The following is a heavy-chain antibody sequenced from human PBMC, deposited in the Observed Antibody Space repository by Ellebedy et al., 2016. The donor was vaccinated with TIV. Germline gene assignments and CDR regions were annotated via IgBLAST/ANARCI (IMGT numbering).Heavy chain of an antibody. J-gene: IGHJ6*02. Sequence: MPSETLSLTCTVSGGSISSYYWSWIRQPPGKGLEWIGYIYYSGSTNYNPSLKSRVTISVDASKNQFSLKLSSVTAADTAVYYCARHGYYYGSGSYYKALYYYYGMDVWGQGTTVTVSS. CDR1: GGSISSYY. V-gene: IGHV4-59*08. CDR2: IYYSGST. CDR3: ARHGYYYGSGSYYKALYYYYGMDV. D-gene: IGHD3-10*01.